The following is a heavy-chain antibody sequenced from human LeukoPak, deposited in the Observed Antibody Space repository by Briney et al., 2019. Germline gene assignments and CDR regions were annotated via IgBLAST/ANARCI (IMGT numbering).Heavy chain of an antibody. V-gene: IGHV3-23*01. D-gene: IGHD3-10*01. CDR1: GFSFATYG. Sequence: GGSLRLSCAASGFSFATYGMSWVRQAPGKGMEWVSVVGDSADTTHYADSVKGRFFISRDNSKNTVHLQINSLRAEDTAVYYCAKDSFTVVRGVGSDDGFAVWGQGTMVTVSS. J-gene: IGHJ3*01. CDR3: AKDSFTVVRGVGSDDGFAV. CDR2: VGDSADTT.